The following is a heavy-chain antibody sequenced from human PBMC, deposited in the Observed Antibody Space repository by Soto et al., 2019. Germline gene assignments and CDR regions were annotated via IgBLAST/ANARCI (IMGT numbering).Heavy chain of an antibody. V-gene: IGHV3-9*01. CDR1: GFTFDDYA. D-gene: IGHD3-10*01. Sequence: EVQLVESGGGLVQPGRSLRLSCAASGFTFDDYAMHWVRQAPGKGLEWVSGISWNSGSIGYADSVKGRFTISRDNAKNSLYLQMNRLRAEDTALYYCAKDMGASMVRGVIDYWGQGTLVTVSS. J-gene: IGHJ4*02. CDR3: AKDMGASMVRGVIDY. CDR2: ISWNSGSI.